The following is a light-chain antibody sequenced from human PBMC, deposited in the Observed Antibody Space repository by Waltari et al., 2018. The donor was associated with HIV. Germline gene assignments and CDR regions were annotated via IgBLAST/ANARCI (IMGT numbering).Light chain of an antibody. Sequence: QSVLTQSPSASGTPGQRVSISCSGSSSTIGRNHVNWYQQVPGTAPKLLIYNNNQRPSGVPDRFSGFKSGTSASLAISGLQSEDEADFYCAAWDDSLKDYVFGTGTEITV. CDR3: AAWDDSLKDYV. CDR1: SSTIGRNH. CDR2: NNN. J-gene: IGLJ1*01. V-gene: IGLV1-44*01.